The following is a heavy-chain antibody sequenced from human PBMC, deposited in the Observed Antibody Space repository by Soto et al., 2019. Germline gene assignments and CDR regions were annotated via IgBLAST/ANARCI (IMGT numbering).Heavy chain of an antibody. Sequence: QLQLQESGSGLVKPSQTLSLTCAVSGGSISSGGSSWSWIRQPPGKGLEWIGYIYHSGSTYYNPSRKSRVTISVDRSKNQFSLKLSSVTAADTAVYYCARAGDSSGPVALGYWGQGTLVTVSS. D-gene: IGHD6-19*01. CDR1: GGSISSGGSS. CDR3: ARAGDSSGPVALGY. V-gene: IGHV4-30-2*01. CDR2: IYHSGST. J-gene: IGHJ4*02.